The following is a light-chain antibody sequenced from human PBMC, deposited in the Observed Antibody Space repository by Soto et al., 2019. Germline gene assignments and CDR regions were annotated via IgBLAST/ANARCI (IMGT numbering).Light chain of an antibody. V-gene: IGKV3-20*01. CDR1: QSVTSTY. CDR3: QQYGSSPQT. Sequence: EIVLTQSPGTLSLSPGERATLSCRASQSVTSTYLAWYQQRPGQAPRLLIYAAYSRATGIPVRFRGSGSGTDFTLTISRLEPEDFAVYYCQQYGSSPQTFGQGTKVDIK. J-gene: IGKJ1*01. CDR2: AAY.